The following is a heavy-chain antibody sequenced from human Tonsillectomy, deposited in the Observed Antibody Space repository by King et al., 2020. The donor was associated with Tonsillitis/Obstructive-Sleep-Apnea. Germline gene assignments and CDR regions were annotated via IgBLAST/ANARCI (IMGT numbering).Heavy chain of an antibody. Sequence: VQMVESGGVVVQPGGSLRLSCADSGFKFDDYNMHWVSKDQGKGLEWGGLRNGDGDSTYYADSVKGRFTISRDNGKNSLYLQMNGLRTEDTALYYCAKDALITGTTGFDYWGQGTLVTVSS. D-gene: IGHD1-20*01. J-gene: IGHJ4*02. V-gene: IGHV3-43*01. CDR2: RNGDGDST. CDR1: GFKFDDYN. CDR3: AKDALITGTTGFDY.